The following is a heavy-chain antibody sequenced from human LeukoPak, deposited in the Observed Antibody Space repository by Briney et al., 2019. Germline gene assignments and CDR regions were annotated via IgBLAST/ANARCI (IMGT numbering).Heavy chain of an antibody. CDR2: IYTSGST. V-gene: IGHV4-61*02. J-gene: IGHJ6*02. CDR3: ATFWGVEDNMDV. D-gene: IGHD3-16*01. Sequence: SETLSLTCTVSGGSVSSGNYYWSWIRQPAGKGLEWIGPIYTSGSTNYNPSLRGRVTISIDTSKNQCSLKRSSVTAADTAVYYCATFWGVEDNMDVWGQGTTVTVSS. CDR1: GGSVSSGNYY.